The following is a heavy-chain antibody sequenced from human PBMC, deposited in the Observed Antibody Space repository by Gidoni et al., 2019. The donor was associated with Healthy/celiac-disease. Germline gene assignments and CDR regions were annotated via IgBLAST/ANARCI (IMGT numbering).Heavy chain of an antibody. V-gene: IGHV3-33*01. Sequence: QVQLVESGGGVVQPGRSLRLSCSASGFTFSRSGMHWVRQAPGKGLEWVAVIWYDGSNKYYADSVKGRFTISRDNSKNTLYLQMNSLRAEDTAVYYCARDPYYYESSKDAFDIWGQGTMVTVSS. CDR3: ARDPYYYESSKDAFDI. CDR2: IWYDGSNK. D-gene: IGHD3-22*01. CDR1: GFTFSRSG. J-gene: IGHJ3*02.